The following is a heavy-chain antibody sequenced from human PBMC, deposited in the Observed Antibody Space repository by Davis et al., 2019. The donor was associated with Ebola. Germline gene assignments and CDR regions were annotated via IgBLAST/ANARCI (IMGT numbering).Heavy chain of an antibody. Sequence: PGGSLRLSCSASGFTFNTYAMHWVRQAPGRGLDFVSGINDNGGRTHYADSVKGRFTIFRDDSRSTVYLQMTSLTVEDTALYYCVKDRRGSYAFDIWGQGTMVTVSS. CDR3: VKDRRGSYAFDI. V-gene: IGHV3-64D*06. J-gene: IGHJ3*02. CDR2: INDNGGRT. D-gene: IGHD1-26*01. CDR1: GFTFNTYA.